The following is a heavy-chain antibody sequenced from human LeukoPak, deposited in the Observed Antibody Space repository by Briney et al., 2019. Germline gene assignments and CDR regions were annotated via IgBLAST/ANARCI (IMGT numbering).Heavy chain of an antibody. V-gene: IGHV3-73*01. Sequence: PGGSLRLSCAASGFTFSGSAMHWVRQASGKGLEWVGRIRSKASSYATAYAASVKGRFTVSRDDSKNTAYLQMNSLKTDDTAVYYCTRHSDFGWSQGWGQGTLVTVSS. CDR3: TRHSDFGWSQG. D-gene: IGHD4-17*01. CDR1: GFTFSGSA. J-gene: IGHJ4*02. CDR2: IRSKASSYAT.